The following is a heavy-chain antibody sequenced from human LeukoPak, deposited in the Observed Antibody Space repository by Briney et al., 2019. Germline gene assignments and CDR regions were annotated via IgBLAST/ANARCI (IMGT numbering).Heavy chain of an antibody. J-gene: IGHJ4*02. CDR2: ISYDGSNK. CDR3: AKDPFDY. V-gene: IGHV3-30*18. CDR1: GFTFSSYG. Sequence: QPGRPLRLSCAASGFTFSSYGMHWVRQAPGKGLEWVAVISYDGSNKYYADSVKGRFTISRDNSKNTLYLQMNSLRAEDTAVYYCAKDPFDYWGQGTLVTVSS.